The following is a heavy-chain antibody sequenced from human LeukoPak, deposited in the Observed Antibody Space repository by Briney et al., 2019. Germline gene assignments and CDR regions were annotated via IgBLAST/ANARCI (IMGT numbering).Heavy chain of an antibody. CDR3: ASSIVGATIGAY. V-gene: IGHV5-51*01. J-gene: IGHJ4*02. CDR2: IYPGDSDT. D-gene: IGHD1-26*01. CDR1: GFTFSSSA. Sequence: GGSLRLSCAASGFTFSSSAMSWVRQAPGKGLEWMGIIYPGDSDTRYSPSFQGQVTISADKSISTAYLQWSSLKASDTAMYYCASSIVGATIGAYWGQGTLVTVSS.